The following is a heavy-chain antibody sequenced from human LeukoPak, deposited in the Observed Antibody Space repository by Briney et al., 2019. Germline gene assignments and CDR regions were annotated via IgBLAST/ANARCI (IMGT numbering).Heavy chain of an antibody. CDR2: ISSSGSTI. D-gene: IGHD1-26*01. CDR1: GFTFSSYD. CDR3: ARVSSGSYYILDY. V-gene: IGHV3-48*03. Sequence: PGGSLTLSCAASGFTFSSYDMNWVRQAPGKGLEWVSYISSSGSTIYYADSVKGRLTISRDNAKNSLYLQMSSLRAEDTAVYYCARVSSGSYYILDYWGQGTLVTVSS. J-gene: IGHJ4*02.